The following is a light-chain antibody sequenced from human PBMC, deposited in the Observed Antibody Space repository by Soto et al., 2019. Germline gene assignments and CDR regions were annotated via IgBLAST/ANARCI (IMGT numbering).Light chain of an antibody. CDR1: SSDVGGYDY. Sequence: QSALTQPASVSGSPGQSITISCTGTSSDVGGYDYVSWYQQHPGKAPKLMIYDVSSRPSGVSNRFSGSKSGSTASLTISGLQAEDKADYYCNSYTSSTTLVFGGGTKLTVL. J-gene: IGLJ2*01. CDR2: DVS. CDR3: NSYTSSTTLV. V-gene: IGLV2-14*03.